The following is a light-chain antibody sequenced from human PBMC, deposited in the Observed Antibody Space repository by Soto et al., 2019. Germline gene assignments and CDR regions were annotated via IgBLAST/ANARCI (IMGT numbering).Light chain of an antibody. CDR1: PSVTNF. CDR3: QQRNIWPPVT. V-gene: IGKV3-11*01. Sequence: EIAVKQSPATLSLYPGERATLSCRASPSVTNFLAWYQQKPGQAPRLLIYGAFNRATGIPARFSGSGSGTDFTLTISSLEPEDSAIYYCQQRNIWPPVTFGQGTRLEI. J-gene: IGKJ5*01. CDR2: GAF.